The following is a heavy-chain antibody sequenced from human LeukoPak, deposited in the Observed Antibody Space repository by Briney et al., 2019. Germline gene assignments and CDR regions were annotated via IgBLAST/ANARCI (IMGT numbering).Heavy chain of an antibody. CDR3: VKDDRYFYDSSAYPK. CDR1: GFTFSTYA. V-gene: IGHV3-64D*09. Sequence: PGGSLRLSCAASGFTFSTYAMHWVRQAPGKGLESVSAISSNGDTTFYTDSLKGRFTIPRDNSKNTLYLQMSSLRPEDTAVYYCVKDDRYFYDSSAYPKWGQGTLVTVSS. J-gene: IGHJ4*02. CDR2: ISSNGDTT. D-gene: IGHD3-22*01.